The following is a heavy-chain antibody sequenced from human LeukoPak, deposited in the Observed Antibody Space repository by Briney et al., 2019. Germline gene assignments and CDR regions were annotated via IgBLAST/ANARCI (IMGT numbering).Heavy chain of an antibody. D-gene: IGHD6-13*01. V-gene: IGHV3-66*01. CDR2: IYSGGST. CDR1: GFTVSSNY. CDR3: ARSKTATGPASNWYFDL. J-gene: IGHJ2*01. Sequence: SGGSLRLSCAASGFTVSSNYMNWVRQAPGKGLEWVSVIYSGGSTYYADSVKGRFTISRDNSKNTLYLQMNSLRAEDTAVYYCARSKTATGPASNWYFDLWGRGTLVTVSS.